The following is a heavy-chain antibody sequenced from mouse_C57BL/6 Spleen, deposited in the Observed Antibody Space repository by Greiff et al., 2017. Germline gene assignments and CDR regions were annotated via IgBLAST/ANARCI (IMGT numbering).Heavy chain of an antibody. J-gene: IGHJ2*01. D-gene: IGHD1-1*01. Sequence: QVQLQQPGAELVKPGASVKMSCKASGYTFTSYWITWVKQRPGQGLEWLGDIYPGSGSTNYNEKFKSKATLTVDTSSSTAYMQLSSLTSEDSAVYYCAREGQIITTVVSFDYWGQGTTLTVSS. CDR2: IYPGSGST. V-gene: IGHV1-55*01. CDR3: AREGQIITTVVSFDY. CDR1: GYTFTSYW.